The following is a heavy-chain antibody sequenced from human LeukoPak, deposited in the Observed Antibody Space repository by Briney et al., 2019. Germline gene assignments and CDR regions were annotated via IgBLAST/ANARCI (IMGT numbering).Heavy chain of an antibody. CDR2: IYTSGST. Sequence: ASETLSLTCTVSGGSTSSGTYYWSWIRQPAGKGLEWIGRIYTSGSTNYNPSLKSRVTISVDTSKNQFSLKLSSVTAADTAVYYCARSWSSGWYWGQGTLVTVSS. D-gene: IGHD3-22*01. J-gene: IGHJ4*02. CDR1: GGSTSSGTYY. CDR3: ARSWSSGWY. V-gene: IGHV4-61*02.